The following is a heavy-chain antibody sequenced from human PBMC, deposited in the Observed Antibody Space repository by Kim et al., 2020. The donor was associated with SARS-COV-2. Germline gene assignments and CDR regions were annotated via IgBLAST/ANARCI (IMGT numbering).Heavy chain of an antibody. V-gene: IGHV5-10-1*01. D-gene: IGHD2-2*01. Sequence: GESLKISCKGSGYSFTSYWISWVRQMPGKGLEWMGRIDPSDSYTNYSPSFQGHVTISADKSISTAYLQWSSLKASDTAMYYCARHEIYCSSTSCYGGNWFDPLLQGTLVPVSS. CDR3: ARHEIYCSSTSCYGGNWFDP. CDR1: GYSFTSYW. J-gene: IGHJ5*02. CDR2: IDPSDSYT.